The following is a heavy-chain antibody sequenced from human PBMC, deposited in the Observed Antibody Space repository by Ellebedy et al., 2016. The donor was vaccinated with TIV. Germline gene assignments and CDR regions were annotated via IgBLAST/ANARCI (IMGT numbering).Heavy chain of an antibody. CDR1: GGSFTDNA. V-gene: IGHV1-69*06. J-gene: IGHJ6*02. CDR2: IIPIFGRT. Sequence: AASVKVSCKASGGSFTDNAISWVRQAPGQGLEWMGGIIPIFGRTNYGQGFQGRVTITADKSTSTAYMELRSLRSEDTAVYYCARDRRSGSYYYYGMDVWGQGTTVTVSS. D-gene: IGHD3-10*01. CDR3: ARDRRSGSYYYYGMDV.